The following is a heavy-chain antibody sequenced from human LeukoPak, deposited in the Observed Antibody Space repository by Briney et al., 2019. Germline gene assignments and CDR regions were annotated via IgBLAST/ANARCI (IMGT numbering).Heavy chain of an antibody. D-gene: IGHD6-19*01. CDR1: GYTFTSFD. CDR2: MNPNSGNT. CDR3: ALLFRGRIAVAGNH. Sequence: ASVKVSCEASGYTFTSFDINWVRQASGQGLEWMGGMNPNSGNTDYAQKFQCRVTMTRNTSKSTAYMELSSLRSEDTAVYYCALLFRGRIAVAGNHWGQGTLVTVSS. V-gene: IGHV1-8*01. J-gene: IGHJ5*02.